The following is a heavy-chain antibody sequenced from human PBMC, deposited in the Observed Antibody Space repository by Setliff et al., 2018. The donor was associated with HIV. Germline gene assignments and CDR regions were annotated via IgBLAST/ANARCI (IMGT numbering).Heavy chain of an antibody. CDR2: IIPIFGTT. CDR1: GGTFSSYP. Sequence: GASVKVSCKASGGTFSSYPISWVRQAPGQGLEWMGGIIPIFGTTHYAQKFQGRVTVTADESTSTAYMQLSSLRSDDTAVYYCARGRNYDSSGYGDYYYYMDVWGKGTTVTVP. CDR3: ARGRNYDSSGYGDYYYYMDV. D-gene: IGHD3-22*01. V-gene: IGHV1-69*13. J-gene: IGHJ6*03.